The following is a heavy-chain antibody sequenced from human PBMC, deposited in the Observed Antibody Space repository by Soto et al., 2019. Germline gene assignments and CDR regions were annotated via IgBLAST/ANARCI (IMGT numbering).Heavy chain of an antibody. CDR3: AKDLPPYSSGPYAFDF. Sequence: PGGSLRLSCAASGFIFSTCTMSWVRQAPGKGLEWVSTISYSGDNTHYADSVTGRFTISRDNSKNTLYLQMNSLTAEDSAVYFCAKDLPPYSSGPYAFDFWGHGTMVTVSS. J-gene: IGHJ3*01. CDR1: GFIFSTCT. D-gene: IGHD6-19*01. V-gene: IGHV3-23*01. CDR2: ISYSGDNT.